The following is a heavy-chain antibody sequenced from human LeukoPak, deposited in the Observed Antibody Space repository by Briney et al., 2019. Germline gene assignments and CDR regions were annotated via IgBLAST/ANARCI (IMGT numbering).Heavy chain of an antibody. CDR2: ISYSVGST. Sequence: PGGSLRLSCAASGFTFRDYAMSWVRQAPGKGLEWVTSISYSVGSTYYADSVKGRFTISRDNSRNTLYLQMNSLRVEDTAVYYCTKEMLTLVRGVIYNALPSYYLDVWGKGTTVTVSS. J-gene: IGHJ6*03. CDR1: GFTFRDYA. CDR3: TKEMLTLVRGVIYNALPSYYLDV. V-gene: IGHV3-23*01. D-gene: IGHD3-10*01.